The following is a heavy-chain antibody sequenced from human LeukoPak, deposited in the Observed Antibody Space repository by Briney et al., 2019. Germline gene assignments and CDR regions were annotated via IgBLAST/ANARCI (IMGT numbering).Heavy chain of an antibody. V-gene: IGHV4-39*01. D-gene: IGHD3-10*01. Sequence: SETLSLTCAVSGGSISSSSYYWGWIRQPPGKGLEWIGSIYYSGSTYYNQSLKSRVTISVDTSKNQFSLRLSSVTAADTAVYYCAKRNPQLLLWCGELLSDGWFDPWGQGTLVTVSS. CDR3: AKRNPQLLLWCGELLSDGWFDP. CDR2: IYYSGST. J-gene: IGHJ5*02. CDR1: GGSISSSSYY.